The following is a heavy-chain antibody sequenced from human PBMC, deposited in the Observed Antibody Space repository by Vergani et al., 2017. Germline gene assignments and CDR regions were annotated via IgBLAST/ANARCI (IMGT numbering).Heavy chain of an antibody. CDR2: ISASGAPT. CDR1: GFIFTNYA. CDR3: ARAYGRYDWFDY. D-gene: IGHD1-20*01. Sequence: EVQLLESGGGLGQPGGSLRLSCAASGFIFTNYAMSWVRQAPGKGLEWVSGISASGAPTYYADSVKGRVTISRDNSKNTLYLQMNSLRVEDTAVYYCARAYGRYDWFDYWGQRTLVTVSS. V-gene: IGHV3-23*01. J-gene: IGHJ4*01.